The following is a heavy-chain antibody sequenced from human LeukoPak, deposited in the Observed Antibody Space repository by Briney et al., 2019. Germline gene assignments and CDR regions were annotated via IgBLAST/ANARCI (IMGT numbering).Heavy chain of an antibody. Sequence: SETLSLTCTVSGGSISSTNYYWGWIRQPPGKGLEWIGSIYYSGNTYYNPSLKSRVTISVDRSKNQFSLKLSSVTAADTAVYYCARGTTVTTVGAFDIWGQGTMVTVSS. D-gene: IGHD4-17*01. CDR3: ARGTTVTTVGAFDI. V-gene: IGHV4-39*07. CDR1: GGSISSTNYY. CDR2: IYYSGNT. J-gene: IGHJ3*02.